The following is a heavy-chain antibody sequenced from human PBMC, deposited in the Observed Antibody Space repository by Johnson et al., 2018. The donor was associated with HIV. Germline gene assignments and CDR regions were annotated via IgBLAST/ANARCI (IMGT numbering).Heavy chain of an antibody. CDR1: GFTFSSYW. V-gene: IGHV3-7*05. J-gene: IGHJ3*02. D-gene: IGHD6-19*01. Sequence: VQLVESGGGLVQPGGSLRLSCAASGFTFSSYWMSWVRQAPGKGLEWVANIKQDGSEKYYVDSVKGRFTISRDNAKNSLYLQMNSLRAEDTAVYYWARDAVARAFDIWGQGTMVTVSS. CDR3: ARDAVARAFDI. CDR2: IKQDGSEK.